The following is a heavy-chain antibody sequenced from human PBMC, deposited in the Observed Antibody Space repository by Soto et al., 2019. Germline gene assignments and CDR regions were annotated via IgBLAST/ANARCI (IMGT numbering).Heavy chain of an antibody. V-gene: IGHV3-21*01. CDR1: EFTCISHS. J-gene: IGHJ4*02. CDR3: ARDRPPNSRGCLGY. CDR2: ISSSSSYI. Sequence: RDSSTSSEFTCISHSMHLILQKKGKGLEWVSSISSSSSYIYYADSVKGRFTISRDNAKNSLYLQMNSLRAEDTAVYYCARDRPPNSRGCLGYWGQGTLVTVSS. D-gene: IGHD6-19*01.